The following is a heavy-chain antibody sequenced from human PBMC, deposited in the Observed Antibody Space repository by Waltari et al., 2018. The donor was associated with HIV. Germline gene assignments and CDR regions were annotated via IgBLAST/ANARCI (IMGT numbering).Heavy chain of an antibody. CDR3: ARYTVAGTRRRGLNWFDP. V-gene: IGHV4-34*01. CDR2: INHNART. CDR1: GGSFSGYY. Sequence: QVQLQQWGAGLLKPSETLSLTCAVYGGSFSGYYWSWIRQPPGKGLEWIGEINHNARTKYNPPPKSLVTISVDTSKNQFALKLSSVTAADTAVYYCARYTVAGTRRRGLNWFDPWGQGTLVTVSS. D-gene: IGHD6-19*01. J-gene: IGHJ5*02.